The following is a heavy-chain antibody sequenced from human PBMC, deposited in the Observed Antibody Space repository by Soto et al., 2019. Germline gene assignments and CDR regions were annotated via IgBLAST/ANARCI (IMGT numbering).Heavy chain of an antibody. CDR2: IDIGGNT. CDR1: GFTFSSYA. D-gene: IGHD2-2*01. J-gene: IGHJ4*02. CDR3: ARGRGSTGYLGREHYFDH. Sequence: GGSLSLSCADSGFTFSSYAMNWVRQAPGKGLEWVSIIDIGGNTYYADSVKDRFTISRDNSRNTLYLHMDSLRAEDTAVYYCARGRGSTGYLGREHYFDHWGQGTLVTVSS. V-gene: IGHV3-66*01.